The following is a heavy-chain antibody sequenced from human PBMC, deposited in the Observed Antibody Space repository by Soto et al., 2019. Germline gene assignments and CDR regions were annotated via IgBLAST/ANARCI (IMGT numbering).Heavy chain of an antibody. CDR2: ISAYNGNT. D-gene: IGHD2-15*01. CDR3: ARSSGGSCYSDPERVDP. V-gene: IGHV1-18*01. CDR1: GYTFTSYG. J-gene: IGHJ5*02. Sequence: GASVKVSCKASGYTFTSYGISWVRQAPGQGLEWMGWISAYNGNTNYAQKLQGRVTMTTDTSTSTAYMELRSLRSDDTAVYYCARSSGGSCYSDPERVDPWGQGTLVTVSS.